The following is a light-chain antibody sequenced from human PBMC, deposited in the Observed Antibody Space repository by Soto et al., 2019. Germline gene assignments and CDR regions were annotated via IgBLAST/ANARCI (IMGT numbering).Light chain of an antibody. CDR2: STY. Sequence: QSVLTQPPSVSGTPGQRVTISCSGSTSNIGSNHVNWYQQLPGTAPKLLIYSTYRRPSGVPDRFSASKSGTSASLAISGLRSGDEAVFYCATWHAGLWVFGGGTKLTFL. V-gene: IGLV1-47*02. CDR3: ATWHAGLWV. CDR1: TSNIGSNH. J-gene: IGLJ3*02.